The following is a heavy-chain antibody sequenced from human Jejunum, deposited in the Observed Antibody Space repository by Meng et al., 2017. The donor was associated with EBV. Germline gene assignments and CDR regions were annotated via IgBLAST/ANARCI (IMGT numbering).Heavy chain of an antibody. V-gene: IGHV3-74*01. J-gene: IGHJ4*02. CDR2: ISSDGRTT. D-gene: IGHD2-2*01. CDR3: AGTRTTCCDS. CDR1: GFTLSGYW. Sequence: ELRLVDSGGDLVQPGGSLRLSCEASGFTLSGYWMHWVRQVPGKGLVWVSRISSDGRTTNYADSVKGRFTISRDNTKNTLYLQMNSLRAEDTAVDYCAGTRTTCCDSWGQGTLVTVSS.